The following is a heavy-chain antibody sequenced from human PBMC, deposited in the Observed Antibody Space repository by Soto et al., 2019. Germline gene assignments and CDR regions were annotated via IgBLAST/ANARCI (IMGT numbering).Heavy chain of an antibody. V-gene: IGHV3-23*01. CDR3: ARGGADHYQYGMDV. CDR1: RFTLTTYA. D-gene: IGHD3-10*01. J-gene: IGHJ6*02. CDR2: MNGAGTST. Sequence: VQLLESGGGLVQPGGSLRLSCAASRFTLTTYAMSWVRQPPGKGVEWVSSMNGAGTSTSYADSAKGRFTTSRDNSKNALYLEMNSLRAEDTAVYYCARGGADHYQYGMDVWGQGTTVIVSS.